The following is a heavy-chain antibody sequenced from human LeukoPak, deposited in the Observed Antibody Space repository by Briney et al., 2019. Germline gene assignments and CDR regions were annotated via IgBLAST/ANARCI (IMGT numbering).Heavy chain of an antibody. V-gene: IGHV4-39*01. D-gene: IGHD4-17*01. CDR3: ARHVSGDYACLDV. J-gene: IGHJ6*02. Sequence: PSETLSLTCTVSGGSLSSSNYYFGWIRQSPGKGLEWIGSVYVSGSTYYNPSLKSPVTISVDTSKNQFSLKLSAVTAADTAAYYCARHVSGDYACLDVWGQGTTVTISS. CDR2: VYVSGST. CDR1: GGSLSSSNYY.